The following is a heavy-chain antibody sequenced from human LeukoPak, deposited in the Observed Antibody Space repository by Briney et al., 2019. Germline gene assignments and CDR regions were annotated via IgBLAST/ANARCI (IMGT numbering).Heavy chain of an antibody. D-gene: IGHD3-3*01. Sequence: PGGSLRLSCAASGFSFSTYIMNWVRQAPGKGLEWVSSISGSSTYIYYADSVKGRFTISRDNAKNTLYLQMNSLRAEDTAVYYCASDFWSGYYTPMGVNYWGQGTLVTVSS. CDR1: GFSFSTYI. CDR3: ASDFWSGYYTPMGVNY. CDR2: ISGSSTYI. V-gene: IGHV3-21*01. J-gene: IGHJ4*02.